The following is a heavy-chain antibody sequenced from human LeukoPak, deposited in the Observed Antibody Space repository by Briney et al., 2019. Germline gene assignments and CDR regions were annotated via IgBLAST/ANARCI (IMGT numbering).Heavy chain of an antibody. D-gene: IGHD3/OR15-3a*01. V-gene: IGHV3-66*02. CDR2: IYSGGST. CDR1: GFSVNINY. CDR3: ARGQNTTWTY. J-gene: IGHJ4*02. Sequence: GGSLRLSCAASGFSVNINYMSWVRQAPGKGLEWVSVIYSGGSTYYADSVKGRFTISRGNSKNTLYLQMNSLRAEDTAVYYCARGQNTTWTYWGQGTLVTVSS.